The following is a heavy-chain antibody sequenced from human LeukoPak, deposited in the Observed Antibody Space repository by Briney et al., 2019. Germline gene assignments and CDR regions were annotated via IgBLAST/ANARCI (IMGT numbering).Heavy chain of an antibody. Sequence: GGSLRLSCAASGFTFSSYEVNWVRQAPGKGLEWVSYISSSGSFIYYADSVKGRFTISRDNAKNSLYLQMNSLRAEDTAVYYCARDRPWNYDILTGYPGFDYWGQGTLVTVSS. CDR2: ISSSGSFI. D-gene: IGHD3-9*01. V-gene: IGHV3-48*03. J-gene: IGHJ4*02. CDR3: ARDRPWNYDILTGYPGFDY. CDR1: GFTFSSYE.